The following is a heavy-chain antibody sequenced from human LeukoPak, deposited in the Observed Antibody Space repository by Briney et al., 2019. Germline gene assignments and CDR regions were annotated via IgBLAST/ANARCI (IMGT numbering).Heavy chain of an antibody. D-gene: IGHD1-26*01. J-gene: IGHJ5*02. CDR1: GFTFSSYS. Sequence: GGSLRLSCAASGFTFSSYSMNWVRQAPGKVLEWVSSISSSSSYIYYADSVKGRFTISRDNAKNSLYLQMNSLRAEDTAVYYCARGEISWDSWFDPWGQGTLVTVSS. V-gene: IGHV3-21*01. CDR2: ISSSSSYI. CDR3: ARGEISWDSWFDP.